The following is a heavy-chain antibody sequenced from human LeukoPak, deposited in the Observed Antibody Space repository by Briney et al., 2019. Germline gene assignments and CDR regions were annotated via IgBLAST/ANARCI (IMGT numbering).Heavy chain of an antibody. CDR3: ARNDFWSGYYSYNWFDP. D-gene: IGHD3-3*01. J-gene: IGHJ5*02. V-gene: IGHV5-51*01. Sequence: GESLKISCKGSGYRFTSYWIGWVRPMPGKGLEWMGIIYPGDSDTRYSPSFQGQVTISADKSISTAYLQWSSLKASDTAMYYCARNDFWSGYYSYNWFDPWGQGTLVTVSS. CDR2: IYPGDSDT. CDR1: GYRFTSYW.